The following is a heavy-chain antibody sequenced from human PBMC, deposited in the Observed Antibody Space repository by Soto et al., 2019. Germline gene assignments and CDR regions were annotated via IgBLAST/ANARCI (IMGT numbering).Heavy chain of an antibody. V-gene: IGHV3-30*18. CDR3: AKDWSKDNWFDP. CDR1: GFTFSSYG. Sequence: GGSLRLSCAASGFTFSSYGMHWVRQAPGKGLEWVAVISYDGSNKYYADYVKGRITISRDNSKNTLYLQLNSLRAEDTAVYYCAKDWSKDNWFDPWGQGT. CDR2: ISYDGSNK. J-gene: IGHJ5*02.